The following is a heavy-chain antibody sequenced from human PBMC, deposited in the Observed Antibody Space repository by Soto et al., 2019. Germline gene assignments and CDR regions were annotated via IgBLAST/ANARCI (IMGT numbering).Heavy chain of an antibody. CDR1: GYTFTSYG. Sequence: QVQLVQSGAEVKKPGASVKVSCKASGYTFTSYGISWVRQAPGQGLEWMGWISAYNGNTNYAQKLQGRVTMTTDTSTTTAYMELRSLRSDDTAVYYCARLGEPRDDDIWGSYRYNYYYYYMDVWGKGTTVTVSS. V-gene: IGHV1-18*01. J-gene: IGHJ6*03. CDR3: ARLGEPRDDDIWGSYRYNYYYYYMDV. CDR2: ISAYNGNT. D-gene: IGHD3-16*02.